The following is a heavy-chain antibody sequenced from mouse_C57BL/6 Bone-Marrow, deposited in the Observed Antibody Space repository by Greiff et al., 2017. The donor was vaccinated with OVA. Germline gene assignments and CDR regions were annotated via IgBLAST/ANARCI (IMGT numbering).Heavy chain of an antibody. Sequence: QVHVKQSGAELVRPGASVTLSCKASGYTFTDYEMHWVKQPPVNGLEWIGVIDPETGGTAYNQKFKGKAILTADKSSSTAYMELRSLTSEDSAVYYCTRGYSNYYANDYWCQGTSVTVSS. CDR1: GYTFTDYE. J-gene: IGHJ4*01. D-gene: IGHD2-5*01. CDR2: IDPETGGT. CDR3: TRGYSNYYANDY. V-gene: IGHV1-15*01.